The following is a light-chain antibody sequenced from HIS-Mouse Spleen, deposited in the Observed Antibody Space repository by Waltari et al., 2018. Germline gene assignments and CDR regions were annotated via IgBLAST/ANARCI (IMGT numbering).Light chain of an antibody. Sequence: DIQLTQSPSFLSASVGDRVTITCRASQGISSYLAWYQQKPGKAPKLLIYAASTLQSGVPSRFSGSGSVTEFTLTISSLQPEDFATYYCQQLNSYPWTFGQGTKVEIK. V-gene: IGKV1-9*01. J-gene: IGKJ1*01. CDR2: AAS. CDR3: QQLNSYPWT. CDR1: QGISSY.